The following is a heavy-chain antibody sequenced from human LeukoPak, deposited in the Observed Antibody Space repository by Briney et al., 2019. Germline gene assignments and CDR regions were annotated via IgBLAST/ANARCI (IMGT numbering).Heavy chain of an antibody. CDR1: GGSFSGFY. CDR2: IYYSGST. CDR3: ARDRADYDSSGYPDYYMDV. J-gene: IGHJ6*03. D-gene: IGHD3-22*01. V-gene: IGHV4-59*01. Sequence: SETLSLTCAVYGGSFSGFYWSWIRQPPGKGLEWIGYIYYSGSTNYNPSLKSRVTISVDTSKNQFSLKLSSVTAADTAVYYCARDRADYDSSGYPDYYMDVWGKGTTVTVSS.